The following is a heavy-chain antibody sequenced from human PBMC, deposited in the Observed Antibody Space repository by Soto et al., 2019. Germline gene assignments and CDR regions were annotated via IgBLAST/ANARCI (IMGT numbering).Heavy chain of an antibody. J-gene: IGHJ5*02. V-gene: IGHV1-69*13. CDR2: IIPIFGTA. Sequence: GASVKVSCKASGGTFSSYAISWVRQAPGQGLEWMGGIIPIFGTANYAQKFQGRVTITADESTSTAYMELRSLRSDDTAVYYCARDPEYYDFWSGLGRYNWFDPWGQGTLVTVSS. CDR3: ARDPEYYDFWSGLGRYNWFDP. CDR1: GGTFSSYA. D-gene: IGHD3-3*01.